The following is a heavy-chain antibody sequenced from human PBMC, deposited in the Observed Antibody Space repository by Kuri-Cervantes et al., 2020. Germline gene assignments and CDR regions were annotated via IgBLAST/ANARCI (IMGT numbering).Heavy chain of an antibody. CDR1: GGSISSYY. CDR2: INHSGST. CDR3: ARGPYSGSRGFDP. Sequence: SETLALTCTVSGGSISSYYWSWIRQPPGKGLEWIGEINHSGSTNYNPSLKSRVTISVDTSKNQFSLKLSSVTAADTAVYYCARGPYSGSRGFDPWGQGTLVTVSS. V-gene: IGHV4-34*01. D-gene: IGHD1-26*01. J-gene: IGHJ5*02.